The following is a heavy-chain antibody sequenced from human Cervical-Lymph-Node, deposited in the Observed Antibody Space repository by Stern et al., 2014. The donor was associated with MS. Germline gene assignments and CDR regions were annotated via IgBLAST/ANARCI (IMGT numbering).Heavy chain of an antibody. J-gene: IGHJ6*02. CDR1: GFTFTNYY. CDR3: AESMDV. Sequence: QVQLVESGAEVKKPGASVQVSCTASGFTFTNYYIHWLRQAPGPRPERMGRISPQNGDTNYAPQFQGRVTMTTDTSAGLVSLEVTGLRFDDTAVYYCAESMDVWGQGTMVTVSS. CDR2: ISPQNGDT. V-gene: IGHV1-2*02.